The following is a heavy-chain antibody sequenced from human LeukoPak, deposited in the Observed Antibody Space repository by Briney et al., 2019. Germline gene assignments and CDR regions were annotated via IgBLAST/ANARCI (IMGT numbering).Heavy chain of an antibody. CDR3: ARVQQWLVYDL. CDR1: GYTFTGYY. J-gene: IGHJ2*01. CDR2: INPNSGGT. Sequence: ASVKVSCKASGYTFTGYYMHWVRQAPGQGLEWMGRINPNSGGTNYAQKFQGRVTMARNTSISTAYMELSRLRSDDTAVYYCARVQQWLVYDLWGRGTLVTVSS. V-gene: IGHV1-2*06. D-gene: IGHD6-19*01.